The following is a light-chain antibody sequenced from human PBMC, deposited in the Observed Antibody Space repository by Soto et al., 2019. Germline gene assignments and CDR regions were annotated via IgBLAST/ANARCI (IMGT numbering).Light chain of an antibody. J-gene: IGKJ3*01. CDR2: WAS. V-gene: IGKV4-1*01. CDR1: QSVLYTSMNKNY. Sequence: DIVMTQSPDSLAVSLGERATINCKSSQSVLYTSMNKNYLAWYQQKPGQPPKLLIYWASTRESGVPDRFSGSGSGTDFTLTISSLQAEDVAVYYCQQYYSTPFTCGPGTKVDI. CDR3: QQYYSTPFT.